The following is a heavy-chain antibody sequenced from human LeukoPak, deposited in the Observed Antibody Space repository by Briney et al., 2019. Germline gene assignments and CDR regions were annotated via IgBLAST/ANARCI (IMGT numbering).Heavy chain of an antibody. Sequence: SGGSLRLSCAASGFTFSSYWMYWVRQAPGKGLVWVSRVNSDVSSTTYADSAKGRFTISRDNAKNTLYLQMNGLRAEDTAVYYCADGTWVSGMDVWGQGTTVTVSS. J-gene: IGHJ6*02. CDR1: GFTFSSYW. D-gene: IGHD1-1*01. V-gene: IGHV3-74*01. CDR2: VNSDVSST. CDR3: ADGTWVSGMDV.